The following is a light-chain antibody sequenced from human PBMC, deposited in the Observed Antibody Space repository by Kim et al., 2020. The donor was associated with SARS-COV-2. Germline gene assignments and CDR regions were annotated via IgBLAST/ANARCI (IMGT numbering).Light chain of an antibody. Sequence: TTHCKSSQTVLYNSNNKNYLALYQQKPGQAPKLLIYWASIRESGVSDRFSGSGSETDFTLTISSLQAEDVAVYYCQQYYSTPPSFGQGTKLEI. CDR1: QTVLYNSNNKNY. V-gene: IGKV4-1*01. CDR2: WAS. CDR3: QQYYSTPPS. J-gene: IGKJ2*03.